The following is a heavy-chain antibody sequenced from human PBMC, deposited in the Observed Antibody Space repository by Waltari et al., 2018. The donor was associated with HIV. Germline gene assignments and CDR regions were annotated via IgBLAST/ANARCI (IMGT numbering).Heavy chain of an antibody. CDR2: IYSGGST. Sequence: EVQLVESGGGLIEPGGSLRLSCAASGFTLRDHYMSWVRQAPGKGLEWVSVIYSGGSTYYADSVKGRFTISRDNSKNTLSLHMNSLRAEDTAVYYCARDPRSSGYYGMDVWGQGATVTVSS. CDR3: ARDPRSSGYYGMDV. V-gene: IGHV3-53*01. J-gene: IGHJ6*02. CDR1: GFTLRDHY. D-gene: IGHD1-26*01.